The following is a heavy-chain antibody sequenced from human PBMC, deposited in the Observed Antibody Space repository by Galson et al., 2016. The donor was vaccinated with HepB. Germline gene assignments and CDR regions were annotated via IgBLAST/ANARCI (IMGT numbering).Heavy chain of an antibody. V-gene: IGHV4-61*08. CDR3: VKGAAGTGAL. J-gene: IGHJ4*02. CDR2: SYNSGST. Sequence: LSLTCTVSGASVSNGDYHWHWIRQPPGKGLEWIGYSYNSGSTNYNPSLKSRVTILVDTAKNQFSLRLNSVTAADTAVYYCVKGAAGTGALWGQGTLVTVSS. D-gene: IGHD3-10*01. CDR1: GASVSNGDYH.